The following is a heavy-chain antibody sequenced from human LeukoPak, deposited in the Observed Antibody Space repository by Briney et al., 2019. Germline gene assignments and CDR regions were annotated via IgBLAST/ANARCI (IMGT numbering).Heavy chain of an antibody. CDR3: ARGYDYNWFDP. Sequence: PGGSLRLSCAASGFTFSSYWMHWVRQAPGKGLVWVSRLNSDGSSTDYADSVKGRFTISRDNARNTLYLQMKSLRAEDTAVYYCARGYDYNWFDPWGQGTLVTVSS. D-gene: IGHD5-12*01. V-gene: IGHV3-74*01. CDR2: LNSDGSST. CDR1: GFTFSSYW. J-gene: IGHJ5*02.